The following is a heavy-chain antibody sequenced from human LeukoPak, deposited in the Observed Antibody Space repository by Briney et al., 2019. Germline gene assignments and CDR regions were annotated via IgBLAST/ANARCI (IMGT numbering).Heavy chain of an antibody. CDR1: GYTVTGYY. J-gene: IGHJ4*02. CDR3: ARLLWFGELNDY. D-gene: IGHD3-10*01. CDR2: INPNSGGT. V-gene: IGHV1-2*02. Sequence: ASVKVSCKASGYTVTGYYMHWVRQAPGQGLEWMGWINPNSGGTNYAQKFQGRVTMTRDTSISTAYMELSRLRPDDTAVYYCARLLWFGELNDYWGQGTLVTVSS.